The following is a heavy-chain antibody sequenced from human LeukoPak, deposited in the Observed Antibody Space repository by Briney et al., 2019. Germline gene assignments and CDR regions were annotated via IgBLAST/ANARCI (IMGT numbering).Heavy chain of an antibody. CDR3: ARDRGGIVVVVAVYDAFDI. Sequence: ASVKVSCTASGYTFTSYGISWVRQAPGQGLEWMGWISAYNGNTNYAQTLQGRVTMTTDTSRSTAYMELSSLRSEDTAVYYCARDRGGIVVVVAVYDAFDIWGQGTMVTVSS. CDR2: ISAYNGNT. V-gene: IGHV1-18*04. D-gene: IGHD2-15*01. J-gene: IGHJ3*02. CDR1: GYTFTSYG.